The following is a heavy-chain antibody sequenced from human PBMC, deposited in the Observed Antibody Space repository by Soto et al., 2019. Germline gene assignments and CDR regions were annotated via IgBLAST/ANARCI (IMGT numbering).Heavy chain of an antibody. CDR1: GFTFSDNS. J-gene: IGHJ4*02. D-gene: IGHD1-26*01. V-gene: IGHV3-21*01. CDR2: ISSTSIYI. Sequence: EVQLVESGGGLVKPGGSLRLSCVASGFTFSDNSMKWVRQAPGKGLEWVASISSTSIYIFYEDSLKGRFTISRDNAKNSLYLQINSPRAEDTAVYYCARQRGGREADYWGQGTLVTVSS. CDR3: ARQRGGREADY.